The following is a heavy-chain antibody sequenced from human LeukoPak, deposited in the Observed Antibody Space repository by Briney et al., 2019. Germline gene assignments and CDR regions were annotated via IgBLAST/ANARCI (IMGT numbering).Heavy chain of an antibody. J-gene: IGHJ4*02. D-gene: IGHD2-15*01. CDR1: GFTFSSAW. V-gene: IGHV3-15*01. Sequence: GESLRLSCAASGFTFSSAWMAWVRQAPGKRLERVGRIKSKSDGGTTEYAAPVKGRFTISTDASKNTLYLQMNSLGTEDTAVYYCTTYYCSGGRRYHFDYWGQGSLVTV. CDR3: TTYYCSGGRRYHFDY. CDR2: IKSKSDGGTT.